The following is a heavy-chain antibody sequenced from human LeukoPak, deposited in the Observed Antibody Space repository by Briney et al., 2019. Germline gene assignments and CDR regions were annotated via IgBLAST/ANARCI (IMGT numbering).Heavy chain of an antibody. Sequence: PSETLSLTCTVSGGSISSYHWSWIRQPPGKGLEWIGYIYYSGSTNYNPSLKSRVTISVDTSKNQFSLKLSSVTAADTAVYYCARGPGYCSSTSCFSVPPDYWGQGTLVTVSS. J-gene: IGHJ4*02. CDR3: ARGPGYCSSTSCFSVPPDY. CDR1: GGSISSYH. CDR2: IYYSGST. V-gene: IGHV4-59*01. D-gene: IGHD2-2*01.